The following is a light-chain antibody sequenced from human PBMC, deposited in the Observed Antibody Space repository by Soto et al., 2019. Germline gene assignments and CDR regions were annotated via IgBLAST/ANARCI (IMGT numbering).Light chain of an antibody. CDR1: NTDVENYNF. CDR3: CSHAGFNTPYV. J-gene: IGLJ1*01. V-gene: IGLV2-23*01. CDR2: EDY. Sequence: QSALTQPASVSGSPGQSITIACTGINTDVENYNFVSWYQQRPGKAPKLMIYEDYKRPSGVSNRFSGSKSANTASLTISGLQTEDEADYYCCSHAGFNTPYVIATGTKVTVL.